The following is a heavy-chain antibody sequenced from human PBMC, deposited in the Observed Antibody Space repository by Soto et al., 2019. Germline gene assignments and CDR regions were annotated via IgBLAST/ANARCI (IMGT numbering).Heavy chain of an antibody. CDR1: GFTFSSYS. V-gene: IGHV3-48*01. CDR3: ASGLVVVASDAFDI. D-gene: IGHD2-15*01. Sequence: GGSLRLSCAASGFTFSSYSMNWVRQAPGKGLEWVSYISSSSSTIYYADSVKGRFTISRDNAKNSLYLQMNSLRAEDTAVYYCASGLVVVASDAFDIWGQRTMVTVSS. J-gene: IGHJ3*02. CDR2: ISSSSSTI.